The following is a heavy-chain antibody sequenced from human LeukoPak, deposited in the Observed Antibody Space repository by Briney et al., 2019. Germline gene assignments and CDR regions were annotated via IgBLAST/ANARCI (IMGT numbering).Heavy chain of an antibody. D-gene: IGHD1-26*01. CDR2: NSGCNSRST. CDR3: AKIAETSGSYGQGYDY. V-gene: IGHV3-23*01. J-gene: IGHJ4*02. CDR1: GFTFSTYG. Sequence: PGGSLRLFCAASGFTFSTYGMSWVRQAPGEGLEWVSCNSGCNSRSTYYADSVKGRLTICRHDYKNTLYMQMNSLRAEDTAIYYCAKIAETSGSYGQGYDYWGQGTLVTVSS.